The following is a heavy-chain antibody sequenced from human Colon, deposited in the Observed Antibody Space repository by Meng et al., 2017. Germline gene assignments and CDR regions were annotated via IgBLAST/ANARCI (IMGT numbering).Heavy chain of an antibody. Sequence: EVSVVGARGGVVQRGGSRRLACEASGVTFSDFWMHWVRQAAGKGLEWVSRIIGDGSARDYADAVKGRFIISRDNAKTTVYLEMNNLRAEDTAIYYCARDLHIAAANYWGQGTLVTVSS. CDR1: GVTFSDFW. D-gene: IGHD6-13*01. V-gene: IGHV3-74*01. CDR2: IIGDGSAR. CDR3: ARDLHIAAANY. J-gene: IGHJ4*02.